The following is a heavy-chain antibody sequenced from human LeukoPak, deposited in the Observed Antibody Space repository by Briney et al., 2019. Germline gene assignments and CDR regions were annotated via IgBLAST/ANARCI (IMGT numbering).Heavy chain of an antibody. V-gene: IGHV5-51*01. CDR1: GYGFSDYW. CDR2: IYPDDSDT. D-gene: IGHD3-22*01. J-gene: IGHJ4*02. Sequence: GESLKISCKGSGYGFSDYWIGWVRQMPGKGLEWMGIIYPDDSDTRYSPSFQGQVTFSADKSTSTAYLQWSSLKASDTAMYYCAKYYYDRSVGPFDYWGQGTLVTVSS. CDR3: AKYYYDRSVGPFDY.